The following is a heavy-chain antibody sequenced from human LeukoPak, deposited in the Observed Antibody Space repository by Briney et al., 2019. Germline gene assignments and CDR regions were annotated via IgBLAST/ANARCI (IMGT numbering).Heavy chain of an antibody. CDR3: PRVREAMVRTSNFDC. V-gene: IGHV1-2*02. J-gene: IGHJ4*02. Sequence: ASVKVSCKASGYAFTDFYIYWVRQAPGQGLEWMGWINPYSGDRLYAQNFQGRITMTRDTSISTAYLELSSLRSDDTALYFCPRVREAMVRTSNFDCWGQGTLVTVSS. D-gene: IGHD5-18*01. CDR2: INPYSGDR. CDR1: GYAFTDFY.